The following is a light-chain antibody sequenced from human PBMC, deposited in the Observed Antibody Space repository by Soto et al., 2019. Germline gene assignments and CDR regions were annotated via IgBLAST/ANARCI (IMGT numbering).Light chain of an antibody. Sequence: QSVLTQPPSVSAAPGQKVTISCSGGSSNIGNNYVSWYQQLPGTAPKLLIYDNNKRPSGIPDRFSDSKSGTSATLAITGLQTGDEADYYCGTWDSSLSAYVFGTGTKVTVL. CDR3: GTWDSSLSAYV. J-gene: IGLJ1*01. CDR1: SSNIGNNY. V-gene: IGLV1-51*01. CDR2: DNN.